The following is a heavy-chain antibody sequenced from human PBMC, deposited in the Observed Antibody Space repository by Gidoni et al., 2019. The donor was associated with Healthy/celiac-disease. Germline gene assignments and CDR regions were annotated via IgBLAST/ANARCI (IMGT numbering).Heavy chain of an antibody. CDR2: ISAYNGNT. CDR1: GYTFTSYG. Sequence: QVQLVQHGAEVTKPGSSVKVSCKASGYTFTSYGISWVRQAPGQGLEWMGWISAYNGNTNDAQKLQGRVTMTTDTSTSTAYRKLRSLRSDDTAVYDCARAYDSSGYLGYWGQGTLVTVSS. V-gene: IGHV1-18*01. J-gene: IGHJ4*02. D-gene: IGHD3-22*01. CDR3: ARAYDSSGYLGY.